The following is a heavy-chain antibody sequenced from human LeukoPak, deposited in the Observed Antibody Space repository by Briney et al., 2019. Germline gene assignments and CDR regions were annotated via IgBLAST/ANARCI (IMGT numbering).Heavy chain of an antibody. CDR2: VYPGDSDT. Sequence: GESLKISCKGGGYSFTNYWIGWVRQMPGKGLEWMGIVYPGDSDTRYSPSFQGQVTISADKSISTAYLQWSSLKASDTAMYYCARLTLNGYNPADYWGQGTQVTVSS. V-gene: IGHV5-51*01. CDR3: ARLTLNGYNPADY. D-gene: IGHD5-24*01. J-gene: IGHJ4*02. CDR1: GYSFTNYW.